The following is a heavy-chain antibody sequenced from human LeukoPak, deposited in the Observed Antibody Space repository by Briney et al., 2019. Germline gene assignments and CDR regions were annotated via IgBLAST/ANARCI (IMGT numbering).Heavy chain of an antibody. D-gene: IGHD6-19*01. J-gene: IGHJ4*02. CDR3: AKDVVPDSGWDFDY. Sequence: GRSLRLSCAASGFTFSTYSMTWVRQGPGKGLEWVSSIYPSGDSTFYADSVKGRFTISRDNSKNTLYLQMSSLRTEDTAIYYCAKDVVPDSGWDFDYWGQGTLVTVSS. V-gene: IGHV3-23*01. CDR2: IYPSGDST. CDR1: GFTFSTYS.